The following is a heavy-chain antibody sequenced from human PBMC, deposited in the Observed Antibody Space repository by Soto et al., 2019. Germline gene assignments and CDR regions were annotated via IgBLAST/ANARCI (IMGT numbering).Heavy chain of an antibody. CDR2: ISGSGGST. J-gene: IGHJ5*02. CDR1: GFTFSSYA. V-gene: IGHV3-23*01. D-gene: IGHD6-13*01. CDR3: AKDRYSSRGTNWFDP. Sequence: GGSLRLSCAASGFTFSSYAMSWVRQAPGKGLEWVSAISGSGGSTYYADSVKGRFTISRDNSKNTLYLQMNSPRAEDTAVYYCAKDRYSSRGTNWFDPWGQGTLVTVSS.